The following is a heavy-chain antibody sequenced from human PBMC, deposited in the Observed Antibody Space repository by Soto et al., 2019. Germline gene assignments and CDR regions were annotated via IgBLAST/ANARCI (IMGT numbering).Heavy chain of an antibody. V-gene: IGHV1-18*01. Sequence: ASVKVSCKASGYTFTSYGISWVRQAPGQGLEWIGWISAYNGNTNYAQKLQGRVTMTTDTSTSTAYMELRSLRSDDTAVYYCARDRGSYYDFWSGYYTGNYYYYYMDVWGKGTTVTVSS. J-gene: IGHJ6*03. CDR1: GYTFTSYG. CDR3: ARDRGSYYDFWSGYYTGNYYYYYMDV. D-gene: IGHD3-3*01. CDR2: ISAYNGNT.